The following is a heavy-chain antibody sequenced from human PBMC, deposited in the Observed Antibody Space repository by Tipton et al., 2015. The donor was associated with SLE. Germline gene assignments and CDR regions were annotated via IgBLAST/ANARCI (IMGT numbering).Heavy chain of an antibody. V-gene: IGHV4-39*07. Sequence: TLSLTCTVSGGSISSHYWGWIRQPPGKGLEWIGSIYYSGSTYYNPSLKSRVTISVDTSKNQFSLKLSSVTAADTAVYYCAREASGSLDAFDIWGQGTMVTVSS. CDR3: AREASGSLDAFDI. D-gene: IGHD1-26*01. J-gene: IGHJ3*02. CDR1: GGSISSHY. CDR2: IYYSGST.